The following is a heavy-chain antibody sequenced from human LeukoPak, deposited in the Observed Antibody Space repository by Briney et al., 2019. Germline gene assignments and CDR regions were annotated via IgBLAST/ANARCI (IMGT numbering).Heavy chain of an antibody. CDR2: ISGSGGST. V-gene: IGHV3-23*01. CDR1: GFTFSSYA. J-gene: IGHJ5*02. CDR3: AKSSVVVVAGARGGWFDP. D-gene: IGHD2-15*01. Sequence: PGGSLRLSCAASGFTFSSYAMSWVRQAPGKGLEWVSAISGSGGSTYYADSVKGRFTISRDNSKNTLYLQMNSLRAEDTAVYYCAKSSVVVVAGARGGWFDPWGQGTLVPVFS.